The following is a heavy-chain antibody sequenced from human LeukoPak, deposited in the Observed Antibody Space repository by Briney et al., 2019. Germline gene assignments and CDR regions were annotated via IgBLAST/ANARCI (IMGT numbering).Heavy chain of an antibody. CDR1: GFTFSSYE. CDR2: ISSSGSTI. D-gene: IGHD3-10*01. Sequence: PGGSLRLSCAASGFTFSSYEMNWVRQAPGKGLEWVSYISSSGSTIYYANSVKGRFTISRDNAKNSLYLQMNSLRVEDTALYYCARDPYGSGSYPFDYWGQGTLVTVSS. CDR3: ARDPYGSGSYPFDY. V-gene: IGHV3-48*03. J-gene: IGHJ4*02.